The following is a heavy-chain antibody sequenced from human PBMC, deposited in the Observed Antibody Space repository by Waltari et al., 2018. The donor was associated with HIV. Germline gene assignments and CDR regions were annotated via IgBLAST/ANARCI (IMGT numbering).Heavy chain of an antibody. D-gene: IGHD6-6*01. CDR2: INAGNGNT. V-gene: IGHV1-3*01. CDR3: ARDRRGAPYSSSSNLNGCDP. Sequence: QVQLVQSGAEVKKPGASVKVSCKASGYTFTSYAMHWVRQAPGQRLEWMGWINAGNGNTKYSQRFQGRVTITRDTSASTAYMGLSSLRSEDTAVYYCARDRRGAPYSSSSNLNGCDPWGQGTLVTVSS. J-gene: IGHJ5*02. CDR1: GYTFTSYA.